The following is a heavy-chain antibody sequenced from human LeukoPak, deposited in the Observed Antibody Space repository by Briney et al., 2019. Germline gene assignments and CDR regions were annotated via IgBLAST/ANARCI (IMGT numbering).Heavy chain of an antibody. Sequence: SETLSLTCAVYGGSFSGYYWSWIRQPPGKGLEWIGEINHSGSTNYNPSLKSRVTISVDTSKNQFSLKLSSVTAADTAVYYCARPLRNYDSSGYYSRYAFDIWGQGTMVTVSS. D-gene: IGHD3-22*01. V-gene: IGHV4-34*01. J-gene: IGHJ3*02. CDR1: GGSFSGYY. CDR3: ARPLRNYDSSGYYSRYAFDI. CDR2: INHSGST.